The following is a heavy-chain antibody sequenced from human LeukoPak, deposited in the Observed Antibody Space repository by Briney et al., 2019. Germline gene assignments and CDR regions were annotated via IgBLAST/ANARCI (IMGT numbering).Heavy chain of an antibody. CDR1: GYTFTGYY. V-gene: IGHV1-2*02. J-gene: IGHJ6*02. CDR2: INPNSGGT. Sequence: ASVKVSCKASGYTFTGYYMHWVRQAPGQGLEWMGWINPNSGGTNYAQKFQGRVTMTRDTSISTAYMELSRLRSDDTAVYYCARVRYCSSTSCYDYSYGMDVWGQGTTVTVSS. D-gene: IGHD2-2*01. CDR3: ARVRYCSSTSCYDYSYGMDV.